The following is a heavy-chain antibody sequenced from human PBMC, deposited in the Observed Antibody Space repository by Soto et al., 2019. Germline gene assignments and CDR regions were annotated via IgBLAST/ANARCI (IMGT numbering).Heavy chain of an antibody. V-gene: IGHV3-30*18. J-gene: IGHJ4*02. Sequence: QVQLVESGGGVVQPGRSLRLSCAASGFTFNFYAMHWVRQAPGKGLEWVAVISYDGSDKYYADSVKGRLTISRENSKNTLNLQMNSLRADDTAVYYCAKGLGELSPESYDYWGQGTLITVSS. CDR1: GFTFNFYA. CDR3: AKGLGELSPESYDY. CDR2: ISYDGSDK. D-gene: IGHD3-16*02.